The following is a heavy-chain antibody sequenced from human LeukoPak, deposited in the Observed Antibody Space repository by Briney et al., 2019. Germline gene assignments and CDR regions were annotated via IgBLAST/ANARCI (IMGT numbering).Heavy chain of an antibody. Sequence: SETLSFTCTVSGGSISSGGYYWSWIRQHPGKGLEWIGYIYYSGSTYYNPSLKSRVTISVDTSKNQFSLKLSSVTAADTAVYYCARTRSVVAASYFDYWGQGTLVTVSS. J-gene: IGHJ4*02. V-gene: IGHV4-31*03. D-gene: IGHD2-15*01. CDR2: IYYSGST. CDR3: ARTRSVVAASYFDY. CDR1: GGSISSGGYY.